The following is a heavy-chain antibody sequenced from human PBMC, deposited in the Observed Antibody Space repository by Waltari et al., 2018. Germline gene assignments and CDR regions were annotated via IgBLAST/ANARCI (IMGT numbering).Heavy chain of an antibody. CDR3: AREPCGGGCYGYRYFDL. D-gene: IGHD2-21*01. V-gene: IGHV3-64*01. CDR1: GFTFTAYS. J-gene: IGHJ2*01. CDR2: FSSDGEKS. Sequence: EVQLVESGGGLVQPGGSLRLSCAASGFTFTAYSMHWVRQAPGKGLEYVDDFSSDGEKSDDAKSLKGRFNISRDHTKNTVYLQMGSLRDDDMAVYYCAREPCGGGCYGYRYFDLWGRGTLVTVSS.